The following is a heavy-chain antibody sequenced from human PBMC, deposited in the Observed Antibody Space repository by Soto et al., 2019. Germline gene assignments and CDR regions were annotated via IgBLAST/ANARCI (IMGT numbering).Heavy chain of an antibody. CDR2: ISTSGSTV. V-gene: IGHV3-11*01. J-gene: IGHJ4*02. CDR3: ARDQRTPPVLRGACDY. D-gene: IGHD1-1*01. Sequence: GGSLRLSCAASGFTFSDYYMSWIRQAPGKGLMWVAYISTSGSTVNYADSVKGRFTISRDNANNILYLQMDSLRAEDTAVYYCARDQRTPPVLRGACDYWGQGTPVTVSS. CDR1: GFTFSDYY.